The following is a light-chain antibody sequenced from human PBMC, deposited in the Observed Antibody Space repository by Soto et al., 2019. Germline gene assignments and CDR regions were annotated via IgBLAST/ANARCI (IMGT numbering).Light chain of an antibody. J-gene: IGKJ4*01. CDR2: AAS. V-gene: IGKV1-39*01. CDR1: QSIRTY. Sequence: DIQMTQSPSSLSASVGDSVTITCRASQSIRTYLNWYQQKPGKAPKFLIYAASRLQSGVPSRFSGRGSGTDFTLTIRSLQPEDFATYYCKQSFSTPLTVAAGTKVDIK. CDR3: KQSFSTPLT.